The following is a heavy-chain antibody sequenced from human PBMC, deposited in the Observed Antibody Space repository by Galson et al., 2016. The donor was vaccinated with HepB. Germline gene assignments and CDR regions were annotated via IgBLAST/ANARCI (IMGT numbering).Heavy chain of an antibody. Sequence: SLRLSCAASGFTFSTYWMHWVRQAPGKGLVWVSRINSDGSIITYAESVKGRFTISRENAKNTLYLQMNSLRVEDTAVYYCARSIAVGSYYYYGMDVWGQGTTVTASS. V-gene: IGHV3-74*03. CDR2: INSDGSII. D-gene: IGHD6-19*01. CDR3: ARSIAVGSYYYYGMDV. J-gene: IGHJ6*02. CDR1: GFTFSTYW.